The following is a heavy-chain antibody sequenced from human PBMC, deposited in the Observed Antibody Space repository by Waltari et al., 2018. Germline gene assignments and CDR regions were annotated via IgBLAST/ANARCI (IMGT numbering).Heavy chain of an antibody. Sequence: QVQLVQSGAEVKKPGASVKVSCKASGYTFTSYAMHWVRQAPGQRLEWMGWINAGNGNTKYSQKFQGRVTITRDTSSSTAYMELSSLRSEDTAVYYCARDLGGYSYGYVTDYWGQGTLVTVSS. J-gene: IGHJ4*02. CDR1: GYTFTSYA. CDR2: INAGNGNT. V-gene: IGHV1-3*01. CDR3: ARDLGGYSYGYVTDY. D-gene: IGHD5-18*01.